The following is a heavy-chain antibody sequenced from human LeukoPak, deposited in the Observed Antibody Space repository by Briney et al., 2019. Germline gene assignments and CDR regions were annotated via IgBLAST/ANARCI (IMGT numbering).Heavy chain of an antibody. V-gene: IGHV3-21*01. CDR2: ISSSSSYI. CDR1: GFTFSSYS. Sequence: GSLRLSCAASGFTFSSYSMNWVRQAPGKGLEWVSSISSSSSYIYYADSGKGRITISRDNAKNSLYLQMNSLRAEDTAVYYCARDDYCSGGSCYFAARKKYYFDYWGQGTLVTVSS. D-gene: IGHD2-15*01. J-gene: IGHJ4*02. CDR3: ARDDYCSGGSCYFAARKKYYFDY.